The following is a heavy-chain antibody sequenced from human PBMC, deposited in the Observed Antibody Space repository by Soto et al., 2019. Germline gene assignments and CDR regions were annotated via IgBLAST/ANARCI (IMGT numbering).Heavy chain of an antibody. Sequence: PGGSLRLSCAASGFTFNIYAMSWVRQAPGKGLEWVSGISAGGGSTDYAHSVKGRFSVSRDNSKNTLYLQMNSLRAEDTAVYYCAKDRLSGYSPSQFDYWGQGTLVTVSS. J-gene: IGHJ4*02. CDR2: ISAGGGST. CDR3: AKDRLSGYSPSQFDY. V-gene: IGHV3-23*01. CDR1: GFTFNIYA. D-gene: IGHD5-18*01.